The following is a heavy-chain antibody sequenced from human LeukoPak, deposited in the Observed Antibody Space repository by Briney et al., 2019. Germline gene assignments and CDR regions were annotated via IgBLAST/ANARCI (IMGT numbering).Heavy chain of an antibody. D-gene: IGHD3-10*01. Sequence: ASVKVSCKASGYTFTGYYMHWVRQAPGQGLEWMGWVNPNSGGTNYAQKFQGRVTMTRDTSISTAYMELNRLRSDDTAVYYCARPRYYGSGSYYNADPRFDYWGQGTLVTVSS. CDR3: ARPRYYGSGSYYNADPRFDY. CDR1: GYTFTGYY. CDR2: VNPNSGGT. J-gene: IGHJ4*02. V-gene: IGHV1-2*02.